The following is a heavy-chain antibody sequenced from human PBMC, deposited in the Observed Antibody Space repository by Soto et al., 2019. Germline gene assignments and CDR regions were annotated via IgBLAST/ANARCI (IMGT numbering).Heavy chain of an antibody. CDR2: INYSGCT. V-gene: IGHV4-34*01. J-gene: IGHJ4*02. CDR1: GRSFSGYY. CDR3: ARHAYGTDS. Sequence: SETLSLTCAVYGRSFSGYYWSWIRQAPGKGLEWIGDINYSGCTYFKPSLKSRVTISLDTSRNQFSLKLNSVTAADTAVYYCARHAYGTDSWGPGALVTVSS. D-gene: IGHD4-17*01.